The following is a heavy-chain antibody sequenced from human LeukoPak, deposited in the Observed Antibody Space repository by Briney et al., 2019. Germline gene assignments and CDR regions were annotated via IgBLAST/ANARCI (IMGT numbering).Heavy chain of an antibody. CDR1: GDSISSSY. CDR3: ARGWGLMD. Sequence: SETLSLTCSVSGDSISSSYWSWIRQPPGKGLEWIGYIYYSGTTNYNPSLKSRVTISVDTSKKQFSLKLNSVTAADTAVYYCARGWGLMDWGQGTLVTVSS. D-gene: IGHD7-27*01. J-gene: IGHJ4*02. V-gene: IGHV4-59*01. CDR2: IYYSGTT.